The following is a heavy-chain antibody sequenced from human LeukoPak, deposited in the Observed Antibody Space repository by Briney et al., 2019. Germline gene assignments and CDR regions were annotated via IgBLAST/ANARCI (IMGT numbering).Heavy chain of an antibody. CDR3: AKSGFLEWLSLTHYFDY. Sequence: GASLRLSCAASGFNFYNYAMSWFRLAPGKGLEWVSGVSASGGSTFYADSVKGRFTISRDNSKNTLFLQMNSPRAEDTAIYYCAKSGFLEWLSLTHYFDYWGQGTLVTVSS. CDR2: VSASGGST. D-gene: IGHD3-3*01. J-gene: IGHJ4*02. V-gene: IGHV3-23*01. CDR1: GFNFYNYA.